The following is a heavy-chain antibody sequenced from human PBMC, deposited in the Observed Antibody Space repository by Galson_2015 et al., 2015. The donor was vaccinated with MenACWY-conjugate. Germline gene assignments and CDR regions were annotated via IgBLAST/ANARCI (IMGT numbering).Heavy chain of an antibody. D-gene: IGHD6-13*01. CDR1: GFTFSSYA. V-gene: IGHV3-23*01. J-gene: IGHJ4*02. CDR3: AKDAGSGDSSSWYIFDY. Sequence: SLRLSCAASGFTFSSYAMTWVRQAPGKGLEWVSAISGSGGSTNYADSVKGRFTTSRDNSKNTLYLQMNSLRAEDTAVYYCAKDAGSGDSSSWYIFDYWGQGTLVTVSS. CDR2: ISGSGGST.